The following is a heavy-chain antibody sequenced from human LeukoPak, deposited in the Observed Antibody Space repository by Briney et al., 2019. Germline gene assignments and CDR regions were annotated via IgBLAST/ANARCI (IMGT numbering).Heavy chain of an antibody. CDR2: IKQDGSEK. D-gene: IGHD3-3*01. J-gene: IGHJ4*02. V-gene: IGHV3-7*01. Sequence: PGGSLRLSCAASGFTFSSYWMSWVRQAPGKGLEWVANIKQDGSEKYYVDSVKGRFTISRDNAKNSLYLQMNSLRAEDTAVYYCARLRFLEWLDPGYYFDYWGQGTLVTVSS. CDR1: GFTFSSYW. CDR3: ARLRFLEWLDPGYYFDY.